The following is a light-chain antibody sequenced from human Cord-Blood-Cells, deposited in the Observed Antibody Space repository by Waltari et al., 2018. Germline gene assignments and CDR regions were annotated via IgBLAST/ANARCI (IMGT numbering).Light chain of an antibody. V-gene: IGKV1-39*01. CDR3: QQSYSTPLT. Sequence: DIQMTPSPSSLSASVGDRVTITCRASQSVSSYLNWYQQKPGKAPELLIYAASSLQSGVPSTFSGSGSGTDFTLAISSLQPEEFATYYCQQSYSTPLTFGGGTKVEIK. J-gene: IGKJ4*01. CDR1: QSVSSY. CDR2: AAS.